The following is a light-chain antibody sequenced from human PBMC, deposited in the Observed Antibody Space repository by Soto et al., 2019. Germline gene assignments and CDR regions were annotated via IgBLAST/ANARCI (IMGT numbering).Light chain of an antibody. CDR3: QQYGNFPYT. V-gene: IGKV1-5*01. J-gene: IGKJ2*01. Sequence: DIQMTQSPSTLSASVGDRVTITCRASQSISSWLAWYQQKPGKAPKLLIYDASSLESGVPSRFSGSGSGTEFTLTINRLEPEDFAVYYCQQYGNFPYTFGQGTKLEIK. CDR2: DAS. CDR1: QSISSW.